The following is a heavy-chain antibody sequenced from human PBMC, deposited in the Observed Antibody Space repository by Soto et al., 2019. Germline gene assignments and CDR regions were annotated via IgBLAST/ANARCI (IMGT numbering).Heavy chain of an antibody. CDR2: IYYSGST. V-gene: IGHV4-31*03. D-gene: IGHD6-13*01. CDR3: ARSQQLRLGVAFDI. J-gene: IGHJ3*02. CDR1: GGSISSGGYC. Sequence: QVQLQESGPGLVKPSQTLSLTCTVSGGSISSGGYCWSWIRQHPGKGLEWIGYIYYSGSTYYNPSLKSRVTISVDTSKNQFSLKLSSVTAADTAVYYCARSQQLRLGVAFDIWGQGTMVTVSS.